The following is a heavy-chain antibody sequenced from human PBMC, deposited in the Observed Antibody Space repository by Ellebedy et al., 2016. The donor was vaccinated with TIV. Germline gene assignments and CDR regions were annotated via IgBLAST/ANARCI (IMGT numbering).Heavy chain of an antibody. CDR2: ISGRGINT. J-gene: IGHJ4*02. V-gene: IGHV3-23*01. CDR3: AKPRFCSDGDVNSAFDH. CDR1: GFTFKTYS. Sequence: GGSLRLXXEASGFTFKTYSMAWVRQAPGKGLEWVSSISGRGINTFYEDSAKGRFTISRDNSRNTLFLQMNSLRAEDTAVYYCAKPRFCSDGDVNSAFDHWGQGTLVTVSS. D-gene: IGHD2-15*01.